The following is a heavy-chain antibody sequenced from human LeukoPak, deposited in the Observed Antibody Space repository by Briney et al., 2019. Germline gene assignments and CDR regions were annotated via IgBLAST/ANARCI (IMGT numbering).Heavy chain of an antibody. V-gene: IGHV3-13*01. Sequence: GGSLRLSCAASGFTFSSYDMHWVRQATGKGLEWVSAIGTAGDTYYPGSVKGRFTISRENAKNSLYLQMNSLRAEDTAVYYCAIDLGGSSWYPPAGYWGQGTLVTVSS. CDR3: AIDLGGSSWYPPAGY. J-gene: IGHJ4*02. D-gene: IGHD6-13*01. CDR1: GFTFSSYD. CDR2: IGTAGDT.